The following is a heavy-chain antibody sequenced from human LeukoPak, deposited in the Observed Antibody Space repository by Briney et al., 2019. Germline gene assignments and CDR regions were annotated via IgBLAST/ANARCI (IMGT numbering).Heavy chain of an antibody. Sequence: GRPLRLPCAGSGFIFNNYAMHWVRQPPGKGLEWVSGISWNSGSIDYADSVKGRFTISRDNAKNSLYLQMNSLRVEDTAFYYCAKDNRRHYTSGPNPDSLHWGQGALVTVSS. CDR1: GFIFNNYA. J-gene: IGHJ4*02. D-gene: IGHD6-19*01. CDR2: ISWNSGSI. V-gene: IGHV3-9*01. CDR3: AKDNRRHYTSGPNPDSLH.